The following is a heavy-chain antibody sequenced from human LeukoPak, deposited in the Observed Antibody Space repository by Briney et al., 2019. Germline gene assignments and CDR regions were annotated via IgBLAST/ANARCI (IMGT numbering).Heavy chain of an antibody. V-gene: IGHV1-69*04. CDR1: GYTFTSYG. CDR2: IIPILGIA. CDR3: ASETATYYYDSSGSPFDI. J-gene: IGHJ3*02. D-gene: IGHD3-22*01. Sequence: GASVKVSCKASGYTFTSYGISWVRQAPGQGLEWMGRIIPILGIANYAQKFQGRVTITADKSTSTAYMELSSLRSEDTAVYYCASETATYYYDSSGSPFDIWGQGTMVTVSS.